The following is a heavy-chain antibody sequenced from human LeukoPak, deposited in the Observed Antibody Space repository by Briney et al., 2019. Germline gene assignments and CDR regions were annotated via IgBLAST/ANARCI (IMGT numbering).Heavy chain of an antibody. V-gene: IGHV3-30*03. CDR3: ARDLSPVVRASPMGY. CDR2: ITYDGYYK. J-gene: IGHJ4*02. D-gene: IGHD3-10*01. CDR1: GFCFTSYG. Sequence: GGSLRLSCAASGFCFTSYGMHWVRQAPGKGLEWVALITYDGYYKYYSDSVKGRFTISSDTSKNTLYLQMNSLRAEGTAVYYCARDLSPVVRASPMGYWGQGTLVTVSS.